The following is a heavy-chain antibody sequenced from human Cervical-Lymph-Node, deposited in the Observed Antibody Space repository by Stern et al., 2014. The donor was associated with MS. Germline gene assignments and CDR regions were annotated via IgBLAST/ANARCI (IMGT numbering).Heavy chain of an antibody. CDR2: LIPMFGTA. CDR3: ASSVGELTPEAV. J-gene: IGHJ6*02. D-gene: IGHD3-10*01. CDR1: GGTFSSYA. Sequence: VQLVQSGAEVKKPGSSVRVSCQASGGTFSSYAISWVRQAPGQGLEWMGGLIPMFGTANYAQKFQGRVTITADDSTTTAYMEVSSLRSEDTAVYYCASSVGELTPEAVWGQGTTVTVFS. V-gene: IGHV1-69*01.